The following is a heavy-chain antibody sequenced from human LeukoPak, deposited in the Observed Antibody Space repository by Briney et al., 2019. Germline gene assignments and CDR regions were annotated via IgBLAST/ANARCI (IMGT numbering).Heavy chain of an antibody. CDR2: IKQDGSEK. CDR1: GFTFSGYW. Sequence: GGSLRLSCAASGFTFSGYWMSWVRQAPGKGLEWVANIKQDGSEKYYVDSVKGRFTISRDNAKNSLYLQMNSLRAEDTAVYYCARAPPYSYGQYYFDYWGQGTLVTVSS. J-gene: IGHJ4*02. D-gene: IGHD5-18*01. V-gene: IGHV3-7*01. CDR3: ARAPPYSYGQYYFDY.